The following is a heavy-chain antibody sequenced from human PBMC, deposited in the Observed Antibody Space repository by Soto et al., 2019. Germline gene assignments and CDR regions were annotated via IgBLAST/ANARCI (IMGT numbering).Heavy chain of an antibody. CDR1: GCSMNVYY. V-gene: IGHV4-59*08. CDR3: ARRGGEYYFES. Sequence: SEALSLTCTVSGCSMNVYYWSWIRQPPGKGLEWIGYIYYSGSTYYSPSLKSRVTISVDTSKNQFILRLSSVTAADTAVYYCARRGGEYYFESWGQGTLVTVS. CDR2: IYYSGST. J-gene: IGHJ4*02.